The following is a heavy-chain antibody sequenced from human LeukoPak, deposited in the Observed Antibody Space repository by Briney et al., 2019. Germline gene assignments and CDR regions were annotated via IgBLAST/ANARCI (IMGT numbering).Heavy chain of an antibody. CDR3: TTGFMAGTASGYYYYMDV. Sequence: PGGSLRLSCAASGFTFSNAWMSWVRQAPGKGLEWVGRIKSKTDGGTTDYAAPVKGRFTISRDDSKNTLYLQMNSLKTEDTAVYYCTTGFMAGTASGYYYYMDVWGKGTTVTVSS. V-gene: IGHV3-15*01. CDR2: IKSKTDGGTT. J-gene: IGHJ6*03. CDR1: GFTFSNAW. D-gene: IGHD1-1*01.